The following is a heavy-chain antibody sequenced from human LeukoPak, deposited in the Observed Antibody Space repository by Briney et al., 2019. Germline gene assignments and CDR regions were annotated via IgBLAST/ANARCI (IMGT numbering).Heavy chain of an antibody. D-gene: IGHD3-10*01. J-gene: IGHJ4*02. Sequence: VQPGGSLRLSCAPSGFTFSSSNMHWVRQSPGKGLEWLALISYDGTKTYYAESVKGRFTVSRDNSKNMLFLQMNSLTAEDTAIYYCEREWFGESNWGQRARVTVSS. V-gene: IGHV3-30*04. CDR1: GFTFSSSN. CDR2: ISYDGTKT. CDR3: EREWFGESN.